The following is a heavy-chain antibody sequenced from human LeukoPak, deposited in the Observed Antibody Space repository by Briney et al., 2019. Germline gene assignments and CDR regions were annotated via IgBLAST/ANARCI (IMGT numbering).Heavy chain of an antibody. CDR1: GFTFSSYA. CDR2: ISYDGSNK. D-gene: IGHD3-10*01. J-gene: IGHJ6*04. V-gene: IGHV3-30-3*01. CDR3: AKDRSDFGELTPWDV. Sequence: PGGSLRLSCAASGFTFSSYAMHWVRQAPGKGLEWVAVISYDGSNKYYADSVKGRFTISRDNSKNTLYLQMNSLRAEDTAVYYCAKDRSDFGELTPWDVWGKGTTVTVSS.